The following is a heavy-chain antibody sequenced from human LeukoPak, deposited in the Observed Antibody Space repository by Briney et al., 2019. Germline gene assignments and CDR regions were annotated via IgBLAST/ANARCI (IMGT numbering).Heavy chain of an antibody. V-gene: IGHV3-66*01. CDR2: IYSGGST. CDR3: ARGNTVTTFDY. J-gene: IGHJ4*02. Sequence: GGSLRLSCAASGFTFSNYAMSWVRQAPGKGLEWVSVIYSGGSTYYADSVKGRFTISRDNSKNTLYLQMNSLRAEDTAVYYCARGNTVTTFDYWGQGTLVTVSS. CDR1: GFTFSNYA. D-gene: IGHD4-17*01.